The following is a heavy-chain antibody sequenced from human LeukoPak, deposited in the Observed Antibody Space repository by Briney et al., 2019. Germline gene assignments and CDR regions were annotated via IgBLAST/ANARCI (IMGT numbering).Heavy chain of an antibody. Sequence: SETLSLTCTVSGGSIDSYYWNWIRQPAGAGLEWIGRIYASGATYYNPSLKSRVTMSVDTSKNQFSLKLTSVTAADTAVYYCAREIRGVPLYYFDYWGQGTLVTVSS. J-gene: IGHJ4*02. CDR3: AREIRGVPLYYFDY. D-gene: IGHD3-10*01. CDR1: GGSIDSYY. CDR2: IYASGAT. V-gene: IGHV4-4*07.